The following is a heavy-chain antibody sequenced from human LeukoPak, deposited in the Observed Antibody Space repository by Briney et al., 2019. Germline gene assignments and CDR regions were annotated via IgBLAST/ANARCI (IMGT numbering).Heavy chain of an antibody. V-gene: IGHV3-20*04. CDR1: GFTFDDYG. J-gene: IGHJ5*02. CDR2: INWNGGST. CDR3: ARGGRCSSSWIDNWFDP. D-gene: IGHD6-13*01. Sequence: GGSLRLSCAASGFTFDDYGMSWVRQAPGKGLEWVSGINWNGGSTGYADSVKGRFTISRDNAKNSLYLQMNSLRAEDTALYYCARGGRCSSSWIDNWFDPWGQGTLVTVSS.